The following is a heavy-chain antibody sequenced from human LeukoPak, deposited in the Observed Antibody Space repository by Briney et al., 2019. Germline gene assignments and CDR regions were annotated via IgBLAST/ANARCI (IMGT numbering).Heavy chain of an antibody. CDR2: IYYTGSS. CDR3: ARVPALRVVTTPTYFDF. D-gene: IGHD2-21*02. V-gene: IGHV4-39*07. Sequence: SETLSLTCSVSGGSIRSSDDYWGFVRQTPGKGLEWMGSIYYTGSSHYNPSLRNRVTISVDTSKNQFSLKLSSVTAADTAVYYCARVPALRVVTTPTYFDFWGQGTLVTVSS. J-gene: IGHJ4*02. CDR1: GGSIRSSDDY.